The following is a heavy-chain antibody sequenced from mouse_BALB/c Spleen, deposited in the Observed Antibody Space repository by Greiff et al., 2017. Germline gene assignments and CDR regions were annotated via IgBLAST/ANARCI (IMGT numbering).Heavy chain of an antibody. CDR1: GYAFSSYW. CDR3: ARRDYGSEGHFDY. V-gene: IGHV1-80*01. D-gene: IGHD1-1*01. J-gene: IGHJ2*01. Sequence: QVQLKESGAELVRPGSSVKISCKASGYAFSSYWMNWVKQRPGQGLEWIGQIYPGDGDTNYNGKFKGKATLTADKSSSTAYMQLSSLTSEDSAVYFCARRDYGSEGHFDYWGQGTTLTVSS. CDR2: IYPGDGDT.